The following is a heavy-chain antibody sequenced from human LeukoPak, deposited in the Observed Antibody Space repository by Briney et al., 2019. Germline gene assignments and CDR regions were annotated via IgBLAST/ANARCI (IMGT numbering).Heavy chain of an antibody. V-gene: IGHV4-38-2*01. CDR2: IYYTGST. D-gene: IGHD3-22*01. CDR1: GYSITSGYY. J-gene: IGHJ6*03. Sequence: PSETLSLTCAVSGYSITSGYYWSWIRQPPGKGLEWIGYIYYTGSTNYNPSLKSRVTISVDTSKNQFSLNLSSVTAADTAVYFCARRTYYYDSSGYYYYYMDVWGKGTTVTVSS. CDR3: ARRTYYYDSSGYYYYYMDV.